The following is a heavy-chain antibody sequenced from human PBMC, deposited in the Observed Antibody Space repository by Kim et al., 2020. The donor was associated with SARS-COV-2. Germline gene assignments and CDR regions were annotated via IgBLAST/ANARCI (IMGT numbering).Heavy chain of an antibody. J-gene: IGHJ6*02. V-gene: IGHV3-23*01. Sequence: GGSLRLSCAASGFTFSSYAMSWVRQAPGKGLEWVSAISGSGGSTYYADSVKGRFTISRDNSKNTLYLQMNSLRAEDTAVYYCAKGGAGDTEPTSRDVYYGMDVWGQGTTVTVSS. CDR2: ISGSGGST. D-gene: IGHD5-18*01. CDR3: AKGGAGDTEPTSRDVYYGMDV. CDR1: GFTFSSYA.